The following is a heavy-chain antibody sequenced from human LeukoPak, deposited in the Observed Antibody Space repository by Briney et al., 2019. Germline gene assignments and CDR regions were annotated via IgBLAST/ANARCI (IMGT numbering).Heavy chain of an antibody. CDR3: AKGQKWELPFDY. J-gene: IGHJ4*02. Sequence: RGSLRLSCAASGFTFSSYAMSWVRQAPGKGLKWVSAISIGGGSTYYADSVKGRFTISGDNSKNTLYLQMNSLRAEDTAVYYCAKGQKWELPFDYWGQGTLVTVSS. V-gene: IGHV3-23*01. CDR2: ISIGGGST. D-gene: IGHD1-26*01. CDR1: GFTFSSYA.